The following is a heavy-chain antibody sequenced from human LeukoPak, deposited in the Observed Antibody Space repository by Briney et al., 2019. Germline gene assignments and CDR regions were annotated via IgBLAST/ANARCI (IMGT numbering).Heavy chain of an antibody. Sequence: ASVKVSCKASGYTFTSYYMHWVRQAPGQGLEWMGIINPSGGSTSYAQKFQGRVTMTRDMPTSTVYMELSSLRSEDPAVYYCARDRGDFVVVPAAMDYWGQGTLVTVSS. CDR3: ARDRGDFVVVPAAMDY. D-gene: IGHD2-2*01. CDR1: GYTFTSYY. J-gene: IGHJ4*02. CDR2: INPSGGST. V-gene: IGHV1-46*01.